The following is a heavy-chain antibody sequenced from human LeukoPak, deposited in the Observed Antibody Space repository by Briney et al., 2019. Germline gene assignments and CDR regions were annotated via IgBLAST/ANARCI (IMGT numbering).Heavy chain of an antibody. Sequence: SETLSLTCTLSGGSIRSYYWSWIRQPPGKGLEWIGYIYYSGSTNYNPSLKSRVTISVDTSKNQFSLKLSSVTAADTAVYYCARDLGDYDSSGFDYWGQGTLVTVSS. CDR1: GGSIRSYY. CDR2: IYYSGST. D-gene: IGHD3-22*01. J-gene: IGHJ4*02. V-gene: IGHV4-59*01. CDR3: ARDLGDYDSSGFDY.